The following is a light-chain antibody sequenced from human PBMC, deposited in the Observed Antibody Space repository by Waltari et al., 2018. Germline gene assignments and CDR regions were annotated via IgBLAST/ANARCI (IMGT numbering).Light chain of an antibody. CDR3: ATWDDSLNVS. J-gene: IGLJ2*01. Sequence: QSVLTQPPSASGTPGQRVTISCSGSSSSIGRKTVNWYQQLHGTAPKLLIHTNHRRPSGVPDRFSGSKSGTSASLAISGLQSEDEADYYCATWDDSLNVSFGGGTKLTVL. CDR1: SSSIGRKT. V-gene: IGLV1-44*01. CDR2: TNH.